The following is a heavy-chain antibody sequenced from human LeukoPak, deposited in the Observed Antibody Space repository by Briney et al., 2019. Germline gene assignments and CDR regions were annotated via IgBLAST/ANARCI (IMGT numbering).Heavy chain of an antibody. CDR1: GGSISSYY. V-gene: IGHV4-59*01. Sequence: SETLSLTCTVSGGSISSYYWSWIRQPPGKGLEWIGYIYYSGSTNYNPSLKSRVTISVDTSKNPFSLKLSSVTAADTAVYYCARVPAAREPIDYWGQGTLVTVSS. J-gene: IGHJ4*02. CDR3: ARVPAAREPIDY. D-gene: IGHD2-2*01. CDR2: IYYSGST.